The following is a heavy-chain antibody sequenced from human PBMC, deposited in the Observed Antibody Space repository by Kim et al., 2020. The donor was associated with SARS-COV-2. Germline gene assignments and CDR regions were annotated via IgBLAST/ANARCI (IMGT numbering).Heavy chain of an antibody. V-gene: IGHV5-10-1*01. CDR3: ARHLAAAGTSLPDY. Sequence: PSFQGHVTISADKSISTVYLQWSSLKASDTAMYYCARHLAAAGTSLPDYWGQGTLVTVSS. J-gene: IGHJ4*02. D-gene: IGHD6-13*01.